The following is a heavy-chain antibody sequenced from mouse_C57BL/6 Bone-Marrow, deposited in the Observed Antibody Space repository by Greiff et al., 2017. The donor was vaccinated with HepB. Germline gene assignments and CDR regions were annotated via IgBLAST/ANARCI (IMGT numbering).Heavy chain of an antibody. CDR3: ARKKVSTMVTTEAMDY. CDR1: GYTFTSYW. Sequence: QVQLQQSGAELVRPGPSVKLSCKASGYTFTSYWMHWVKQRPGQGLEWIGVIDPSDSYTNYNQKFKGKATLTVDTSSSTAYMQLSSLTSEDSAVYYCARKKVSTMVTTEAMDYWGQGTSVTVSS. J-gene: IGHJ4*01. D-gene: IGHD2-2*01. V-gene: IGHV1-59*01. CDR2: IDPSDSYT.